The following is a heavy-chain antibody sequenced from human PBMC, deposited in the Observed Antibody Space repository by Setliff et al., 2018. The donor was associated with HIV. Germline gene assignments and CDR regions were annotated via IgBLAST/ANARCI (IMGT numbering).Heavy chain of an antibody. CDR2: IHYSGST. CDR1: GGSISSSY. Sequence: KPSETLSLTCTVSGGSISSSYWTWTRQPPGKGLEWIGNIHYSGSTNYNPSLKSRVTISVDTSRSQFSLKLTSVTAADTAIYYCARGVNFDYWGQGTQVTVSS. J-gene: IGHJ4*02. D-gene: IGHD3-3*01. CDR3: ARGVNFDY. V-gene: IGHV4-59*01.